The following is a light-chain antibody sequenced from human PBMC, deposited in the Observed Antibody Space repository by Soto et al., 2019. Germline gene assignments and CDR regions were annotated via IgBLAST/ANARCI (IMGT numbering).Light chain of an antibody. Sequence: QAVVTQEPSLTVSPGGTVTLTCGSSTGAVTSGHYPHWFQQKPGQAPKPLIFDTYKKQSWTPARFSGSLLGGKAALTLSGAQPEDEAEYYCFLGDSGAAVFGGGTQLTVL. V-gene: IGLV7-46*01. CDR2: DTY. CDR1: TGAVTSGHY. CDR3: FLGDSGAAV. J-gene: IGLJ7*01.